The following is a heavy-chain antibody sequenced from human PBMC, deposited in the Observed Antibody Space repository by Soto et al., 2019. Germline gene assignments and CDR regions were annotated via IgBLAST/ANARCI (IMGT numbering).Heavy chain of an antibody. CDR3: ARSPHDITFGGVIVPSPLDY. D-gene: IGHD3-16*02. CDR1: GFTFSSYS. J-gene: IGHJ4*02. Sequence: PGGSLRLSCAASGFTFSSYSMNWVRQAPGKGLEWVSSISSSSSYIYYADSVKGRFTISRDNAKNSLYLQMNSLRAEDTAVYYCARSPHDITFGGVIVPSPLDYWGQGT. V-gene: IGHV3-21*01. CDR2: ISSSSSYI.